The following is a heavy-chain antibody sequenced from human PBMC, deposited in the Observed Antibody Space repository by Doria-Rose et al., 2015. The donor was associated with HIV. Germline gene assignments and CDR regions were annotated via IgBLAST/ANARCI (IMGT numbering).Heavy chain of an antibody. CDR2: IRWDSGAK. CDR3: AKAPIIGPKHYFYMDV. CDR1: GFSFESYA. J-gene: IGHJ6*03. D-gene: IGHD3-3*01. Sequence: VRLVQSGGGLVQPGRSLRLSCVGSGFSFESYAMHWVRLAPGKGLEWVAGIRWDSGAKGNADSVEGRFTISRDNAKKSVYLEMRSLRPEDTAFYYCAKAPIIGPKHYFYMDVWGKGTSVTVSS. V-gene: IGHV3-9*01.